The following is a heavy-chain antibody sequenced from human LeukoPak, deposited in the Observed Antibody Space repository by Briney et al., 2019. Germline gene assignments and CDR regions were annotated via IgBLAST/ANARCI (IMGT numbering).Heavy chain of an antibody. CDR2: IIPIFGTA. J-gene: IGHJ6*02. D-gene: IGHD1-1*01. CDR3: ARMYLAGLQLMVV. Sequence: SVKVSCTASGGTFSSYAISWVRQAPGQGLEWMGGIIPIFGTANYAQKFQGRVTITADESTSTAYMELSSLRSEDTAVYYCARMYLAGLQLMVVWGQGTTVTVSS. V-gene: IGHV1-69*13. CDR1: GGTFSSYA.